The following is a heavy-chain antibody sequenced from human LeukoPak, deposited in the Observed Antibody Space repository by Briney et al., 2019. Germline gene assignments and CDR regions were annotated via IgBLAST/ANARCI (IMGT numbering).Heavy chain of an antibody. J-gene: IGHJ4*02. CDR1: GGSFSGYY. D-gene: IGHD2-21*01. CDR2: INHSGST. Sequence: SETLSLTCAVYGGSFSGYYCSWIRQPPGKGLEWIGEINHSGSTNYNPSLKSRVTISVDTSRNQFSLKLSSVTAADTAVYYCARVRWGSDYWGQGTLVTVSS. V-gene: IGHV4-34*01. CDR3: ARVRWGSDY.